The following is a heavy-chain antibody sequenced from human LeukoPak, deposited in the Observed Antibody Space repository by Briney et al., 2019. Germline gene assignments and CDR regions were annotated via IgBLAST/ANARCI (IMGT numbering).Heavy chain of an antibody. J-gene: IGHJ3*02. CDR2: IYYSGST. CDR3: ARGHIVVVTAIRNDAFDI. D-gene: IGHD2-21*02. CDR1: GGSISSSSYY. Sequence: SETLSLTCTVSGGSISSSSYYWGWIRQPPGKGLEWIGSIYYSGSTYYNPSLKSRVTISVDTSKNQFSLKLSSVTAADTAVYYCARGHIVVVTAIRNDAFDIWGQGTMVTVSS. V-gene: IGHV4-39*07.